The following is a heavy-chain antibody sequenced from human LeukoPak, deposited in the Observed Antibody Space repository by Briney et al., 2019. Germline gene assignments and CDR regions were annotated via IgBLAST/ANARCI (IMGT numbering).Heavy chain of an antibody. Sequence: SETLSLTCTVSGGSISSGSYYWSWIRQPAGKGLEWIGRMYITGSVNYNPSLKSRVTMSADTSKNQFSLKLGSVTAADTAVYYCARGLGLVAAGFYWGQGTLVTVSS. CDR1: GGSISSGSYY. D-gene: IGHD6-13*01. CDR3: ARGLGLVAAGFY. J-gene: IGHJ4*02. V-gene: IGHV4-61*02. CDR2: MYITGSV.